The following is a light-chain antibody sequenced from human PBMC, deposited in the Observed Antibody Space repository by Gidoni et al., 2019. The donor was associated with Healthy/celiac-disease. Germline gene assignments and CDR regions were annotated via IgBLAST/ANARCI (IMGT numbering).Light chain of an antibody. Sequence: GDSVTITCRASQSLGTWLAWYQQKPEKPPKLLISDASSVESGVPSRFSGSGSGTEFTLTISSLQPDDFATYCCQQYNTSWTFGQXTKVEIK. CDR1: QSLGTW. CDR2: DAS. CDR3: QQYNTSWT. V-gene: IGKV1-5*01. J-gene: IGKJ1*01.